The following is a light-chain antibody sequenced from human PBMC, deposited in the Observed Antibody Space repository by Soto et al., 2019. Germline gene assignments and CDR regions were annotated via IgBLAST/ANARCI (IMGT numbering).Light chain of an antibody. V-gene: IGLV2-14*01. J-gene: IGLJ1*01. Sequence: QSVLTQPASVSGSPGQSITISCTGTSSDVGGYNYVSWYQQHPGKAPKLMIYDVSNRPSGVSNRFSGSKSGNTASLTISGLRAEDESDYYCSSYAGSSTLYVFGTGTKSPS. CDR3: SSYAGSSTLYV. CDR1: SSDVGGYNY. CDR2: DVS.